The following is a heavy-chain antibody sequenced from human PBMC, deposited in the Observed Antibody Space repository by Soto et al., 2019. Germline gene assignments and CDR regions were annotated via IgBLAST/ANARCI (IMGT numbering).Heavy chain of an antibody. D-gene: IGHD3-9*01. J-gene: IGHJ5*02. CDR1: GYTFTSYG. CDR2: ISAYNGNT. V-gene: IGHV1-18*01. Sequence: ASVKVSCKASGYTFTSYGISWVRQALGQGLEWMGWISAYNGNTNYAQKLQGRVTMTTDTSTSTAYMELRSLRSDDTAVYYCARDHDILTGSWFDPWGQGTLVTVSS. CDR3: ARDHDILTGSWFDP.